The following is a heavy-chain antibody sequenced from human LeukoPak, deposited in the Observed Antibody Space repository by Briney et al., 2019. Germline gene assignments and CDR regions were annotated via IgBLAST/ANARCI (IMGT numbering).Heavy chain of an antibody. CDR2: IYYSGST. J-gene: IGHJ4*02. CDR3: AGAARLYYFDY. CDR1: GGSISSGGSY. Sequence: PSETLSLTCTVSGGSISSGGSYWSWIRQHPGKGLEWIGYIYYSGSTYYNPSLKSRVTISVDTSKNQFSLKLSSVTAADTAVYYCAGAARLYYFDYWGQGTLVTVSS. D-gene: IGHD6-6*01. V-gene: IGHV4-31*03.